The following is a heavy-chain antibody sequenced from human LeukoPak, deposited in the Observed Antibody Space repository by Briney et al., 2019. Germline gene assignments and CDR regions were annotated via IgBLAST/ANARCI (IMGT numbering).Heavy chain of an antibody. J-gene: IGHJ6*03. CDR1: GYTFTSYY. CDR3: ARDSPGQQLVDYYYYYMDV. CDR2: INPSGGST. Sequence: GASVKVSCKASGYTFTSYYMHWVRQAPGQGLEWMGIINPSGGSTSYPQKFQGRVTMTRDMSTSTVYMELSSLRSEDTAVYYCARDSPGQQLVDYYYYYMDVWGKGTTVTVSS. D-gene: IGHD6-13*01. V-gene: IGHV1-46*01.